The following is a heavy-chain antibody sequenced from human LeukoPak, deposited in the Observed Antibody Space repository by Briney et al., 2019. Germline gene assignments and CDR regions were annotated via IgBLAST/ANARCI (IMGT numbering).Heavy chain of an antibody. CDR3: VRVSNDFWLYDA. Sequence: RSGGSLRLSCAASGFAFSNCGMGWVRQAPGRGLEWVSSIGGNSGIQTYYADSVKGRFTISRDNSKDTLYLQMDSLRAEDTAVYYCVRVSNDFWLYDAWGQGTLVTVSS. J-gene: IGHJ5*02. D-gene: IGHD3-3*01. V-gene: IGHV3-23*01. CDR1: GFAFSNCG. CDR2: IGGNSGIQT.